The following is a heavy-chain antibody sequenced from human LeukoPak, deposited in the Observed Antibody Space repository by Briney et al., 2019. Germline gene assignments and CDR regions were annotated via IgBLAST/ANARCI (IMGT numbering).Heavy chain of an antibody. V-gene: IGHV1-2*02. D-gene: IGHD6-13*01. Sequence: ASVKVSCKASGYTFTGYYMHWVRQAPGQGREWMGWINPISDGTNYAQKFQGRVTMTRDASISTDYLELSRLTSDDTAVYYCAMSALTAGQWYFDYWGQGTLVTVSS. CDR2: INPISDGT. CDR1: GYTFTGYY. CDR3: AMSALTAGQWYFDY. J-gene: IGHJ4*02.